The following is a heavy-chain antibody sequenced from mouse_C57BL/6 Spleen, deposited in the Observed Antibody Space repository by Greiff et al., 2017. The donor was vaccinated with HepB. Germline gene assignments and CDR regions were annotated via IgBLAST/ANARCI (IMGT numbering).Heavy chain of an antibody. CDR2: IRSKSNNYAT. Sequence: GGGLVQPKGSLKLSCAASGFSFNTYAMNWVRQAPGKGLEWVARIRSKSNNYATYYADSVKDRFTISRDDSESMLYLQMNNLKTEDTAMYYCVRHGDYSPFWYFDVWGTGTTVTVSS. CDR3: VRHGDYSPFWYFDV. CDR1: GFSFNTYA. J-gene: IGHJ1*03. D-gene: IGHD2-12*01. V-gene: IGHV10-1*01.